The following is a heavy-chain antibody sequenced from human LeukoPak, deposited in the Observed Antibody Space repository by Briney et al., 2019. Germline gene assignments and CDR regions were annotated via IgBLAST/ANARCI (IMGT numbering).Heavy chain of an antibody. CDR2: ISSSGSTI. J-gene: IGHJ3*02. V-gene: IGHV3-48*03. CDR1: GFTFSSYE. D-gene: IGHD5-24*01. CDR3: ARLMATTDHDAFDI. Sequence: PGGSLRLSCAASGFTFSSYEMNWVRQAPGRGLEWVSYISSSGSTIYYADSVEGRFTISRDNAKNSLYLQMNSLRAEDTAVYYCARLMATTDHDAFDIWGQGTMVTVSS.